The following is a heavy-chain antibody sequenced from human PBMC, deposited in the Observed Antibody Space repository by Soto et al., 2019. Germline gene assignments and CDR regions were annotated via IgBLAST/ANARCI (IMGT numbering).Heavy chain of an antibody. CDR1: GFTFNNDW. Sequence: PGGSLRLSCVASGFTFNNDWMSWVRQAPGKGLEWMANIKYDGSETHYADSVKGRFTISRDNAKSSLYLQMNSLRAEDTAVYYCAIGSYAFDLWGQGTMVTVSS. V-gene: IGHV3-7*01. J-gene: IGHJ3*01. D-gene: IGHD5-12*01. CDR2: IKYDGSET. CDR3: AIGSYAFDL.